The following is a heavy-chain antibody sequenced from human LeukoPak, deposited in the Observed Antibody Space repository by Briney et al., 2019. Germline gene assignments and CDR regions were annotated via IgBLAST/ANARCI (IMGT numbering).Heavy chain of an antibody. D-gene: IGHD3-22*01. V-gene: IGHV4-39*01. Sequence: SETLSLTCTVSGGSISSHSYCWGWIRQPPGKGLEWIGSIYYSGSTSYNPSLQSRVTISGDTSKNQFSLKLSSVTAADTAVYYCARHYDSSGYYYYYYMDVWGKGTTVTISS. CDR2: IYYSGST. CDR1: GGSISSHSYC. J-gene: IGHJ6*03. CDR3: ARHYDSSGYYYYYYMDV.